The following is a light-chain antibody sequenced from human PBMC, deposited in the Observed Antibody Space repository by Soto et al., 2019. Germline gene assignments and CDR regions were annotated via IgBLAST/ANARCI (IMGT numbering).Light chain of an antibody. Sequence: QSVLTQPPSASGTPGQRVTISCSGSSSDIGRSPVNWYQQLPGTAPKLIIYSNNQRPSGVPDRFSGSKSGTSASLAISGLQSEDEADYYCAAWDDSPDNYVFGTGTKVTVL. CDR1: SSDIGRSP. CDR2: SNN. V-gene: IGLV1-44*01. CDR3: AAWDDSPDNYV. J-gene: IGLJ1*01.